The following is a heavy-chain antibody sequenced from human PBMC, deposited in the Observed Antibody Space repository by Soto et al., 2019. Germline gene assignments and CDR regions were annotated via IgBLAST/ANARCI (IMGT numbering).Heavy chain of an antibody. Sequence: GGSLRLSCVGSGFTFGNYAMSWVRQAPGKGLEWVSSITGIDGRTYYADSVKGRFTISRDNPKNTLYLQMNNLRAEDAVLFYCAKARGPYCSGGICYPPSWFDPWGQGTQVTVSS. CDR3: AKARGPYCSGGICYPPSWFDP. J-gene: IGHJ5*02. V-gene: IGHV3-23*01. D-gene: IGHD2-15*01. CDR1: GFTFGNYA. CDR2: ITGIDGRT.